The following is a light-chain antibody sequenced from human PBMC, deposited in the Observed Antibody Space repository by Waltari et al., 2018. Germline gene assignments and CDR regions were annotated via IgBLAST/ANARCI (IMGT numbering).Light chain of an antibody. V-gene: IGLV2-23*01. J-gene: IGLJ1*01. CDR3: CAYAGNSVYV. CDR2: EAM. CDR1: RRDIGRFDL. Sequence: HSALTQPASVTGSPGQSITISCTGTRRDIGRFDLVSWFQQHPGKAPKLLIHEAMKRPSGVSSRYSGSKSGVTASLTISGLRADDEADYYCCAYAGNSVYVFGTGTKVTVL.